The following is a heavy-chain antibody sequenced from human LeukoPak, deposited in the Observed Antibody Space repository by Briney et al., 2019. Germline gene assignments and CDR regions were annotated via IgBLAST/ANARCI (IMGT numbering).Heavy chain of an antibody. J-gene: IGHJ5*02. D-gene: IGHD2-15*01. CDR1: GYTFTNYA. CDR2: INPSGGST. V-gene: IGHV1-46*01. CDR3: ARDPNYCSGGSCYSVSASWFDP. Sequence: ASVKVSCKASGYTFTNYAMQWVRQAPGQGLEWMGIINPSGGSTSYAQKFQGRVTTTRDTSTSTVYMELSSLRSEDTAVYYCARDPNYCSGGSCYSVSASWFDPWGQGTLVTVSS.